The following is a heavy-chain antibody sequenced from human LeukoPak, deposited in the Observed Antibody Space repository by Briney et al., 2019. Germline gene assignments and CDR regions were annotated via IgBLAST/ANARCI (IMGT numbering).Heavy chain of an antibody. CDR1: GGTFSSYA. CDR2: IIPIFGTA. Sequence: GASVKVSCKASGGTFSSYAISWVRQASGQGLEWMGGIIPIFGTANYAQKFQGRVTITADESTSTAYMELSSLRSEDTAVYYCARGPYSGYFDYWGQGTLVTVSS. CDR3: ARGPYSGYFDY. D-gene: IGHD5-12*01. J-gene: IGHJ4*02. V-gene: IGHV1-69*13.